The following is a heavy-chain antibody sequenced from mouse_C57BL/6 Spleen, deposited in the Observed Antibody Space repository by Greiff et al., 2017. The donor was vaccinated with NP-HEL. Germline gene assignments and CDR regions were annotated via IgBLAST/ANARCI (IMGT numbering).Heavy chain of an antibody. CDR3: ARSPHYDGLAY. CDR1: GYTFTSYW. V-gene: IGHV1-7*01. J-gene: IGHJ3*01. D-gene: IGHD1-2*01. CDR2: INPSSGYT. Sequence: QVQLQQSGAELAKPGASVKLSCKASGYTFTSYWMHWVKQRPGQGLEWIGYINPSSGYTKYNQKFKYKATLNAEKSSSTAYMQLSSLTYEDSAVYYCARSPHYDGLAYWGQGTLVTVSA.